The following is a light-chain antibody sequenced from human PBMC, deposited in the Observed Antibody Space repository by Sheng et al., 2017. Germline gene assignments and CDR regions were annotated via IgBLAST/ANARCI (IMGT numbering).Light chain of an antibody. V-gene: IGKV3-20*01. CDR3: QQYDKWPLP. CDR1: QSLRNNY. Sequence: DIVLTQSPGTLSLSLGERATLSCRASQSLRNNYFAWFQQKPGQPPRLLVYATSSVAAGISDRFSGSGSGTEFTLTISSLQSEDFAVYYCQQYDKWPLPFGGGTKVEIK. CDR2: ATS. J-gene: IGKJ4*01.